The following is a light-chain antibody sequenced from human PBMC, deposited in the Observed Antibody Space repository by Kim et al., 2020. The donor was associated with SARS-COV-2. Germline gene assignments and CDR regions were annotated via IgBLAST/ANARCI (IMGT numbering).Light chain of an antibody. Sequence: SVALGQTARITCGGNNIGSKKVHWYQQKPGQAPVLVIYRDSNRPSGIPERFSGSNSGNTATLTISRAQAGDEADYYWQVWDSSTGVFGTGTKVTVL. CDR1: NIGSKK. CDR2: RDS. V-gene: IGLV3-9*01. J-gene: IGLJ1*01. CDR3: QVWDSSTGV.